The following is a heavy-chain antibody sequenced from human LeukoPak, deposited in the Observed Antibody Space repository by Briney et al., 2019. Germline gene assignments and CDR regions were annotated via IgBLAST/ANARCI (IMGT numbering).Heavy chain of an antibody. Sequence: GSLRLSCAASGFTFSNYAMSWVRQAPGKGLEWVSAISGSGGSTYYADSVKGRFTISRDNSKNTLYLQMNSLSAEDTAVYYCARPSVVPAATAPWYFDLWGRGTLVTVSS. J-gene: IGHJ2*01. D-gene: IGHD2-2*01. CDR2: ISGSGGST. V-gene: IGHV3-23*01. CDR3: ARPSVVPAATAPWYFDL. CDR1: GFTFSNYA.